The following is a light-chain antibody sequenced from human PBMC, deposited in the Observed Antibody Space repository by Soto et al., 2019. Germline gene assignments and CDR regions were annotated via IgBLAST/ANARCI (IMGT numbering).Light chain of an antibody. CDR3: SSYTDSRTYV. Sequence: HSVLTQPASVSGSPGQSITISCTGASSDVGVYNYVSWYQQHPGKAPKLMIYEVSNRPSGVSSRFSGSKSGNTASLTISGLQSEDETDYYCSSYTDSRTYVFGTGTKVTV. V-gene: IGLV2-14*01. CDR2: EVS. CDR1: SSDVGVYNY. J-gene: IGLJ1*01.